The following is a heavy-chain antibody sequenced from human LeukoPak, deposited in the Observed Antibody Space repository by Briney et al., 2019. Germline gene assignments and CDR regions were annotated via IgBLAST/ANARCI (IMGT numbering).Heavy chain of an antibody. CDR1: GITFSSYA. D-gene: IGHD4-23*01. V-gene: IGHV3-23*01. J-gene: IGHJ4*02. CDR2: ISGSGGIT. Sequence: GGSLRLSCAASGITFSSYAMSWVRQAPEKGLEWVSGISGSGGITYYAGSVRGRFTVSRDNSNNTLYLQMNSLRAEDTAVYYCAKHRLITVVSSADYWGQGALVTVSS. CDR3: AKHRLITVVSSADY.